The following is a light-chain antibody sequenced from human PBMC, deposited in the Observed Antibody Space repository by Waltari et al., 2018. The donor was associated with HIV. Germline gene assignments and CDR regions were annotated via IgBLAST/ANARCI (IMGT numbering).Light chain of an antibody. J-gene: IGLJ1*01. CDR3: AAWNDSLSGYV. CDR1: SSNIGSNT. CDR2: SNN. V-gene: IGLV1-44*01. Sequence: QSVLTQPPSASGTPGQRVTISCSGSSSNIGSNTVNWYQQLPGTAPKVLLYSNNQRPSGVPDRFSGSKSGTSASLAISGLRSEDEADYYCAAWNDSLSGYVFGTGTKVTV.